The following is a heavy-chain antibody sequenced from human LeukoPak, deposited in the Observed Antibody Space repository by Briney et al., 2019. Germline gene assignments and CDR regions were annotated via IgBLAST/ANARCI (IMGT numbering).Heavy chain of an antibody. CDR1: GGSFSGYY. D-gene: IGHD2-2*01. CDR3: ARDGWGVVVPAASFDI. Sequence: SETLSLTCAVYGGSFSGYYWSWVCQPPGKGLEWIGEINHSGSTNYNPSLKSRVTISVDTSKNQFSLKLSSVTAADTAVYYCARDGWGVVVPAASFDIWGQGTMVTVSS. J-gene: IGHJ3*02. V-gene: IGHV4-34*01. CDR2: INHSGST.